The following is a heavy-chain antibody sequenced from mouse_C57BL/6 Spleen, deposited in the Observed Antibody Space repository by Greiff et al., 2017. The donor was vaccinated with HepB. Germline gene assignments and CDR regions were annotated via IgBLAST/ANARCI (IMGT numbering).Heavy chain of an antibody. CDR2: INYDGSST. J-gene: IGHJ3*01. CDR1: GFNFSDYY. Sequence: DVMLVESAGGLVQPGSSMKLSCTASGFNFSDYYMAWVRQVPEKGLEWVANINYDGSSTYYLDSLKSRFIISRDNAKNILYLQMSSLKSEDTATYYCARMGDYGSSYVPFAYWGQGTLVTVSA. CDR3: ARMGDYGSSYVPFAY. D-gene: IGHD1-1*01. V-gene: IGHV5-16*01.